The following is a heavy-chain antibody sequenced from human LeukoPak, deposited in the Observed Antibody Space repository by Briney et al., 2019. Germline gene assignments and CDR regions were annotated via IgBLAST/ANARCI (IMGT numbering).Heavy chain of an antibody. CDR3: ARLNNGWYENS. J-gene: IGHJ5*02. V-gene: IGHV3-53*01. CDR2: IYSGGST. D-gene: IGHD6-19*01. Sequence: GGSLRLSCAASGFTVSSNYMSWVRQAPGKGLEWVSVIYSGGSTYYADSVKGRFTISRDNSKNTLYLQMNSLRAEDTAVYYCARLNNGWYENSWGQGTLVTVSS. CDR1: GFTVSSNY.